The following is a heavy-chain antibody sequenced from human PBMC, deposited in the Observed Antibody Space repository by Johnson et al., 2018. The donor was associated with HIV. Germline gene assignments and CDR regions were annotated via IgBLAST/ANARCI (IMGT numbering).Heavy chain of an antibody. CDR3: ANSPLSPSGSYPHAPDASVWDI. D-gene: IGHD1-26*01. CDR2: IWYDGSNK. V-gene: IGHV3-33*06. Sequence: QVQLVESGGGLVQPGRSLRLSCAASGFTFSSYGMHWVRQAPGKGLEWVAVIWYDGSNKYYADSVKGRFTISRDNSKNTLYLQMNSLRAEDTAVYYCANSPLSPSGSYPHAPDASVWDIWGQGTMVTVSS. J-gene: IGHJ3*02. CDR1: GFTFSSYG.